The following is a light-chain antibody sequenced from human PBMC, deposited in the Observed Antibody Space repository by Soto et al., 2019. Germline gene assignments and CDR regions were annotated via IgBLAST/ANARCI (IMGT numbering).Light chain of an antibody. V-gene: IGKV3-15*01. CDR1: QNIYYN. Sequence: ILMTQSPATVSVSPGESATLSCRASQNIYYNVAWYQHRPGQAPRLLIYRASTRAPGVPARFSGSGSGTEFTLTSSRLQPEYFTVYSCLQYHNLWAFGQGTKVEI. CDR2: RAS. CDR3: LQYHNLWA. J-gene: IGKJ1*01.